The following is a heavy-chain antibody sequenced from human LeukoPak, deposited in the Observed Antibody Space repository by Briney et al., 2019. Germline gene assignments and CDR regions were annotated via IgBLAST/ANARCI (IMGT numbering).Heavy chain of an antibody. CDR1: GYTLTELS. V-gene: IGHV1-24*01. CDR3: ARDLPTPPIVVAAYDAFDI. D-gene: IGHD3-22*01. CDR2: FDPEDGET. J-gene: IGHJ3*02. Sequence: GASEKVSCKVSGYTLTELSMHWVRQAPGKGLEWMGGFDPEDGETIYAQKFQGRVTMTRDTSTSTVYMELSSLRSEDTAVYYCARDLPTPPIVVAAYDAFDIWGQGTMVTVSS.